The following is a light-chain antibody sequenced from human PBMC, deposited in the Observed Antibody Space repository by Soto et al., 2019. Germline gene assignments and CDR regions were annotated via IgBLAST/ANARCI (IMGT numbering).Light chain of an antibody. CDR3: QAWDSTTVV. CDR2: QDD. V-gene: IGLV3-1*01. J-gene: IGLJ2*01. Sequence: SSELTQPPSVSVSPGEAASITCSGDKLGDKYVSWYHQKPGQSPLLVIYQDDKRPSAIPERFSGSNSGNAATLTISGTQAMDEADYYCQAWDSTTVVFGGGTKLTVL. CDR1: KLGDKY.